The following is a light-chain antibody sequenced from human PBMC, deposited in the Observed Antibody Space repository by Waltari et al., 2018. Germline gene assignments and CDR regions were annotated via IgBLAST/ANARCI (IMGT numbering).Light chain of an antibody. J-gene: IGLJ2*01. CDR2: GDN. CDR3: QSYDSSNPVV. V-gene: IGLV6-57*02. Sequence: NFMLTQPHSVSESPGKPVTITCTGSSGSIAANYVQWSQQSPVRAPTAVIYGDNQRPSGGPDRFSGPNDSSSNSASLTMSGVKPEDEADDCCQSYDSSNPVVFGGGTKLTGL. CDR1: SGSIAANY.